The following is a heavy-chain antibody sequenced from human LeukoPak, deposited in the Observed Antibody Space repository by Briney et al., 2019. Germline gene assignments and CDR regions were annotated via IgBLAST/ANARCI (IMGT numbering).Heavy chain of an antibody. J-gene: IGHJ5*02. V-gene: IGHV4-59*12. D-gene: IGHD6-6*01. CDR2: IYYSGST. Sequence: SETLSLTCTVSGGSISSYYWSWIRQPPGKGLEWIWYIYYSGSTNYNPSLKSRVTMSVDTSKNQFSLKLSSVTAADTAVYYCARDLQYYSSSSHRFDPSGQGTLVTVSS. CDR1: GGSISSYY. CDR3: ARDLQYYSSSSHRFDP.